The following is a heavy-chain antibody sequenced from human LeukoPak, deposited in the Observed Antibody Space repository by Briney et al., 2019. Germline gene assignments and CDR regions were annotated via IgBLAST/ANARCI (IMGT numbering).Heavy chain of an antibody. J-gene: IGHJ4*02. CDR2: NYGNDDK. V-gene: IGHV2-5*01. CDR1: GFSLSTSGVG. D-gene: IGHD2-15*01. CDR3: AHRLRDCSGGRCSLYYFDC. Sequence: ESGPTLVNPTQTLTLTCTFSGFSLSTSGVGVGWIRQPPGKALEWLALNYGNDDKRYSPSLKTRLTITKDTSKNQVALTMTNMDPVDTATYYCAHRLRDCSGGRCSLYYFDCWGQGTLVTVSS.